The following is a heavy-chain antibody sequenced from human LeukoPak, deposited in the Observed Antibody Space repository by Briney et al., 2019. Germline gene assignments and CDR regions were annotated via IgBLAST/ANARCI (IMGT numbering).Heavy chain of an antibody. CDR2: INHSGST. D-gene: IGHD5-18*01. CDR3: ARVGYSYVITDWSRTGLGAYPTKYYYHMDV. CDR1: GFTFSNYW. Sequence: GSLRLSCATSGFTFSNYWMSWIRQPPGKGLEWIGEINHSGSTNYNPSLKSRVTISGDTSKNQFSLKLSSVTAADTAVYFCARVGYSYVITDWSRTGLGAYPTKYYYHMDVWAKGPRSPSP. V-gene: IGHV4-34*01. J-gene: IGHJ6*03.